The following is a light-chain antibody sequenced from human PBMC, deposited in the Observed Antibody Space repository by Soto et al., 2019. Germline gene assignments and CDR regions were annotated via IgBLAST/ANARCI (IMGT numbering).Light chain of an antibody. J-gene: IGLJ2*01. CDR2: EVS. V-gene: IGLV2-8*01. CDR1: SNDVGGYNY. Sequence: QSALTQPPSASGSPGQSVTISCTGTSNDVGGYNYVSWYQQHPGKAPKLMIHEVSKRPSGVPDRFSGSKSGNTASLTVSGLLTEDEADYYCSSYGGANTVVFGGGTKLTGL. CDR3: SSYGGANTVV.